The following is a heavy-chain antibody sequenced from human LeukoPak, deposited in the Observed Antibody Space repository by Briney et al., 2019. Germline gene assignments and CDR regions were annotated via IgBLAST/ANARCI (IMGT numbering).Heavy chain of an antibody. CDR2: IYVSGRT. Sequence: SGTLSLTCTVSGGSIGSGSYYWSWIRQPAGKGLEWIGRIYVSGRTNYNPSLKSRVTISIDMSKNQFSLRLSSVTAADTAVYYCASEYSGYDFSLTWGQGTLVTVSS. CDR1: GGSIGSGSYY. D-gene: IGHD5-12*01. J-gene: IGHJ5*02. CDR3: ASEYSGYDFSLT. V-gene: IGHV4-61*02.